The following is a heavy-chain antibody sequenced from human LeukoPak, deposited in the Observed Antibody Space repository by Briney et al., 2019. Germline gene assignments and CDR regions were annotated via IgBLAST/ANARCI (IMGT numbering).Heavy chain of an antibody. CDR1: GYTFTSYG. V-gene: IGHV1-18*01. CDR3: ARVVNVLRYFDWLLTPFGY. J-gene: IGHJ4*02. CDR2: ISAYNGNT. Sequence: VASVKVSCXASGYTFTSYGISWVRQAPGQGLVWMGWISAYNGNTNYAQKLQGRVTMTTDTSTSTAYMELRSLRSDDTAVYYCARVVNVLRYFDWLLTPFGYWGQGTLVTVSS. D-gene: IGHD3-9*01.